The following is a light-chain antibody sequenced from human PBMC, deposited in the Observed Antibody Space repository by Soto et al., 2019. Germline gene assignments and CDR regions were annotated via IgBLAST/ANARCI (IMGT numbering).Light chain of an antibody. Sequence: QSVLTQPASVSGSPGQSITISCTGTSSDLGNYDFVSWYQQVPGTAPKAMIYEVSSRPSGVSNRFSGSKSGNTASLTISGFKAEDEAYYYCSSYTTSTSFILFGGGTKVTVL. J-gene: IGLJ2*01. CDR1: SSDLGNYDF. CDR3: SSYTTSTSFIL. CDR2: EVS. V-gene: IGLV2-14*01.